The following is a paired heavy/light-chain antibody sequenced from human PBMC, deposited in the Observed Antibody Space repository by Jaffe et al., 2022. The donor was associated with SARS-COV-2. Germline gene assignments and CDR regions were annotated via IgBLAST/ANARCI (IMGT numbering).Heavy chain of an antibody. J-gene: IGHJ6*02. CDR1: GFTFSSYG. CDR2: ISYDGSNK. D-gene: IGHD3-3*01. V-gene: IGHV3-30*18. Sequence: QVQLVESGGGVVQPGRSLRLSCAASGFTFSSYGMHWVRQAPGKGLEWVAVISYDGSNKWYGDAVKGRFTISRDNSKDTLYLQMNSVTAEDTAVYYCAKDLKRFLEWFLGYYYHYGMDVWGQGTTVTASS. CDR3: AKDLKRFLEWFLGYYYHYGMDV.
Light chain of an antibody. J-gene: IGLJ2*01. CDR2: EVS. CDR3: SSSTGSNILL. V-gene: IGLV2-8*01. CDR1: SRDVGGYNY. Sequence: QSALTQPPSASGSPGQSVTISCTGTSRDVGGYNYVSWFQQHPGKAPKLLIYEVSTRPLGVPDRFSGSKSGNTASLTVSGLQAEDEAEYYCSSSTGSNILLFGGGTKLTVL.